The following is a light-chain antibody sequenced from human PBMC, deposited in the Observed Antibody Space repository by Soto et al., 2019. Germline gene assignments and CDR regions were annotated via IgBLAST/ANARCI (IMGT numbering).Light chain of an antibody. J-gene: IGKJ1*01. CDR1: QLISSY. Sequence: DIQMTQSPSYLSASVGDRVTITCRASQLISSYLNWYQQKPGKAPKLLIYAASSLQSGVPSRFSGSGSGTDFTLTISSLQPEDFATYYCQQRYSTLWTFGQGTKVEIK. CDR2: AAS. V-gene: IGKV1-39*01. CDR3: QQRYSTLWT.